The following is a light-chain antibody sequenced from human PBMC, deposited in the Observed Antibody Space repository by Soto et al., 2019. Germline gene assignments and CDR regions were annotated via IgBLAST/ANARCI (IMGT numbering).Light chain of an antibody. V-gene: IGKV3-20*01. Sequence: EIVLTQSPATLSLSPVERATLSCRASQSVSSYLAWYQQKPGQTPRILIYGASTRATGIPDRFSGSGSGTDFTLTISRLEPEDFAVYYCQQYGSSRTFGQGTKVDIK. CDR1: QSVSSY. CDR3: QQYGSSRT. CDR2: GAS. J-gene: IGKJ1*01.